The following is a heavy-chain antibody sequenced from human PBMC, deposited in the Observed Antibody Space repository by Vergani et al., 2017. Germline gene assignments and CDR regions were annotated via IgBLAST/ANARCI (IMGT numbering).Heavy chain of an antibody. D-gene: IGHD5-18*01. CDR3: ARKRYSYGQREDDY. V-gene: IGHV3-21*01. CDR2: ISSSSSYI. J-gene: IGHJ4*02. CDR1: GFTFSSYS. Sequence: EVQLVESGGGLVKPGGSLRLSCAASGFTFSSYSMNWVRQAPGKGLEWVSSISSSSSYIYYADSVKGRFTISRDNAKNSLYLQMNSLRAEDTAVYYCARKRYSYGQREDDYCGQGTLVTVSS.